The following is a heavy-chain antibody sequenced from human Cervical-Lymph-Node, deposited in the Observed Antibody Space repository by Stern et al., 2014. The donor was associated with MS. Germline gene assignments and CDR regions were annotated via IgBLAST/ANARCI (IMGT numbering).Heavy chain of an antibody. CDR1: GFSLSTSGVG. Sequence: QITLKESGPTLVKPTQTLTLTCTFSGFSLSTSGVGVGWIRQPPGKALEWLALIYWNDDKRYSPSLKSRLTITKDTSKNQVVLTMTNMDPVDTATYYCAHSKNDILTGYLISFDYWGQGTLVTVSS. D-gene: IGHD3-9*01. V-gene: IGHV2-5*01. J-gene: IGHJ4*02. CDR2: IYWNDDK. CDR3: AHSKNDILTGYLISFDY.